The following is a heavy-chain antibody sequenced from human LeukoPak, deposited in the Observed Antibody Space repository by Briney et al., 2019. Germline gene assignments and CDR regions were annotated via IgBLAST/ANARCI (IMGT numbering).Heavy chain of an antibody. CDR1: GVSITSNY. Sequence: SETLSLTCSVSGVSITSNYWSWLRQPPGKGLEWLGYTHHSGATSYNPSLKSRSTMSLDTSNNQFSLKLSSVTAADTAVYYCARSSGHSYGDFDYWGQGNLVTFSS. CDR2: THHSGAT. CDR3: ARSSGHSYGDFDY. V-gene: IGHV4-59*01. D-gene: IGHD5-18*01. J-gene: IGHJ4*02.